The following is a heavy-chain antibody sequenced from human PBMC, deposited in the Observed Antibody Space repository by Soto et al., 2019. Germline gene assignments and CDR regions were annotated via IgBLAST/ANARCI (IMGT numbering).Heavy chain of an antibody. J-gene: IGHJ6*02. D-gene: IGHD3-10*01. Sequence: ASVKVSCKASGYTFTNYDINWVRQAPGQGLEWMGWISTYTGNTNYAQKLQGRVTMTTDTSASTAYMELRSLRSDDTAVYYCARGYYYGSGRPTPGGMDVWGQGTTVTVSS. CDR1: GYTFTNYD. CDR2: ISTYTGNT. V-gene: IGHV1-18*01. CDR3: ARGYYYGSGRPTPGGMDV.